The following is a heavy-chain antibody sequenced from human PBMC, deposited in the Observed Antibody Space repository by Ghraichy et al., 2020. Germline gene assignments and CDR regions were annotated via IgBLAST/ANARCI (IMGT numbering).Heavy chain of an antibody. Sequence: GGSLRLSCTASGFTFSSYAMNWVRQAPGKGLEWVSIISGSGGSTFYADSVKGRFTISRDNSKNTLYLQMNSLRVEDTAVYYCAKAKSSTCDSSCASRILEYWGQGTLVTVSS. J-gene: IGHJ4*02. V-gene: IGHV3-23*01. CDR2: ISGSGGST. CDR3: AKAKSSTCDSSCASRILEY. CDR1: GFTFSSYA. D-gene: IGHD2-2*01.